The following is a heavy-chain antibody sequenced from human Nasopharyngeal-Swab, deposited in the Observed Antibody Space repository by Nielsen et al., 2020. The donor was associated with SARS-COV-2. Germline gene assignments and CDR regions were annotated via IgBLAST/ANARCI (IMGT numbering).Heavy chain of an antibody. CDR3: AKNSGGVSSTWDILRGVYYSYCMDV. Sequence: GESLKISCAASGFSFSSYGIYWVRQAPGKGLEWVSFIGSNGNDKHYVDSVKGRFTISRDNSRNTLFLQMESLRAEDTAVYYCAKNSGGVSSTWDILRGVYYSYCMDVWGKGTTVIVSS. J-gene: IGHJ6*03. CDR1: GFSFSSYG. D-gene: IGHD6-6*01. V-gene: IGHV3-30*02. CDR2: IGSNGNDK.